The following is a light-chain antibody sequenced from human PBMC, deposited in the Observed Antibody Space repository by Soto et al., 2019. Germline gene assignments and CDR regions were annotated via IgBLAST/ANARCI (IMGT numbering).Light chain of an antibody. CDR2: GAS. Sequence: EIVMTQSPATLSVSPGERATLSCRASQSVSGNLAWYQQKPGQAPRLLICGASTRATGIPARFSGSGSGTEFTLTISSLLSEDFAVYYCQQYNNWPPFTFGPGTKVDIK. CDR3: QQYNNWPPFT. CDR1: QSVSGN. J-gene: IGKJ3*01. V-gene: IGKV3-15*01.